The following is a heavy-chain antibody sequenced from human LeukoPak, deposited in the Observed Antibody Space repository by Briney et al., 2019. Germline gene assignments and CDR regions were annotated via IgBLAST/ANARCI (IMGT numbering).Heavy chain of an antibody. CDR2: ISSSSSYI. CDR1: GFTFSSYS. D-gene: IGHD3-10*01. J-gene: IGHJ3*02. CDR3: AKGLYYYGSGGAFDI. V-gene: IGHV3-21*04. Sequence: GGSLRLSCAASGFTFSSYSMNWVRQAPGKGLEWVSSISSSSSYIYYADSVKGRFTISRDISKNTLYLQMNSLRAEDTAVYYCAKGLYYYGSGGAFDIWGQGTMVTVSS.